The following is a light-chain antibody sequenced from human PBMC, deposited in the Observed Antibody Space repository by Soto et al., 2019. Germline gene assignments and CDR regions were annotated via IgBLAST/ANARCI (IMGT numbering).Light chain of an antibody. V-gene: IGLV1-51*02. Sequence: QSVLTQPPSVSAAPGQKVTISCSGSSSNIGNYPVSWYQQFPGTAPKLIIYDNNKRPSGTPDRFSGSKSGTSATLGITGLQTGDEADYYCGTWDSSLGAAEEVFGGGTKVTVL. J-gene: IGLJ2*01. CDR2: DNN. CDR1: SSNIGNYP. CDR3: GTWDSSLGAAEEV.